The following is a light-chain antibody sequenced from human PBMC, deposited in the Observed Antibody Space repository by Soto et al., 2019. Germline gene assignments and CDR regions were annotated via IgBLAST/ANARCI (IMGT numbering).Light chain of an antibody. CDR2: DAY. Sequence: EFVLPPSPVTLSLSPGERATLSCRASQSFRGLLAWYQQKPGQAPRLLIYDAYNRATGIPPRFSGSGSGTDFTLTISSLEPEDSAVYYCQQRHMWPITFGQGTLLEVK. CDR1: QSFRGL. V-gene: IGKV3-11*01. J-gene: IGKJ5*01. CDR3: QQRHMWPIT.